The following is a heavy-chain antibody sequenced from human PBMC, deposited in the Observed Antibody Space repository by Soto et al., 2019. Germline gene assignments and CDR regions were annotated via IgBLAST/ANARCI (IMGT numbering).Heavy chain of an antibody. V-gene: IGHV3-11*01. D-gene: IGHD3-10*01. J-gene: IGHJ5*01. Sequence: GGSLRVWWAAAGGTFGDYGGSWIRQAPGKGLEWVSYISSSGSTIYYADSVKGRFTISRDNAKNSLYLQMNSLRAEDTAVYYCARDLTYYGSGSSLGSWGQGTLVTVSS. CDR1: GGTFGDYG. CDR2: ISSSGSTI. CDR3: ARDLTYYGSGSSLGS.